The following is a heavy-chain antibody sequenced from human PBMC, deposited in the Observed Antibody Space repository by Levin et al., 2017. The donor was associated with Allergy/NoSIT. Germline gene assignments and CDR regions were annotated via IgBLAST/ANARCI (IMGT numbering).Heavy chain of an antibody. V-gene: IGHV3-48*02. Sequence: GGSLRLSCAASGFTFSSYSMNWVRQAPGKGLEWVSYISSSSSTIYYADSVKGRFTISRDNAKNSLYLQMNSLRDEDTAVYYCARVFPRAVVVPAAMDYYYGMDVWGQGTTVTVSS. CDR2: ISSSSSTI. J-gene: IGHJ6*02. CDR1: GFTFSSYS. CDR3: ARVFPRAVVVPAAMDYYYGMDV. D-gene: IGHD2-2*01.